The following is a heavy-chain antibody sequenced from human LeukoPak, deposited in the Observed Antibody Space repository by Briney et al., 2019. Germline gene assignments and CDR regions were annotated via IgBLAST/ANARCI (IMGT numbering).Heavy chain of an antibody. V-gene: IGHV4-59*08. CDR3: ARHGTISSESYFDY. CDR2: IYNSGRT. D-gene: IGHD1-14*01. CDR1: GGPISSYY. Sequence: SETLSLTCTVSGGPISSYYWSWIRQPAGKGLEWIGHIYNSGRTNYNPSLKSRVTGFVDTSKNQVSLRLSSVTAADTAVYYCARHGTISSESYFDYWGRGALVTVSS. J-gene: IGHJ4*02.